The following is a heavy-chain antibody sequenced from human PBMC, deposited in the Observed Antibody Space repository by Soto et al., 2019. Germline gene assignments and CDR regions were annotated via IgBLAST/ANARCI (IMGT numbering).Heavy chain of an antibody. J-gene: IGHJ6*02. D-gene: IGHD2-15*01. CDR2: LGAADDP. CDR1: GFTPSAYD. Sequence: EVQVVESGGGVVEPGGSLRLSCAASGFTPSAYDMHWVRQAEGKGLEWVSALGAADDPYYLVSVKGRFTISRENAKNSLYLQMNNLRAGDTAVYYCARAYSGRLPRRADYYYAMDVWGQGTTVTVSS. CDR3: ARAYSGRLPRRADYYYAMDV. V-gene: IGHV3-13*05.